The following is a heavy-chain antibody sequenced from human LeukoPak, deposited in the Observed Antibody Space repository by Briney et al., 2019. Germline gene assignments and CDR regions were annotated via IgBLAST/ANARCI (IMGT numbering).Heavy chain of an antibody. CDR1: GDSLSSSTCN. Sequence: SQTLSLTCKVSGDSLSSSTCNWSWIRQPPGKGLEWIGYISQSGNSYFTPSLKSRATISIDRSKNHFSLTLISVTAADTAVYFCARDQVDYDIPDHYDYWGKGTLVTVSS. D-gene: IGHD3-22*01. CDR3: ARDQVDYDIPDHYDY. J-gene: IGHJ4*02. CDR2: ISQSGNS. V-gene: IGHV4-30-2*01.